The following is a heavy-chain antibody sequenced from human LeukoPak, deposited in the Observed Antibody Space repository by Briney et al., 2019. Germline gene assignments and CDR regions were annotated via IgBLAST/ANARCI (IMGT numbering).Heavy chain of an antibody. CDR2: ISGSGGST. V-gene: IGHV3-23*01. J-gene: IGHJ4*02. CDR1: GFTFSSYA. CDR3: AKSKDRWELRTCFDY. D-gene: IGHD1-26*01. Sequence: GGSLRLSCAASGFTFSSYAMSWVRQAPGKGLEWVSAISGSGGSTYYADSVKGRFTISRDNSENTLYLQMNSLRAEDTAVYYCAKSKDRWELRTCFDYWGQGTLVTVSS.